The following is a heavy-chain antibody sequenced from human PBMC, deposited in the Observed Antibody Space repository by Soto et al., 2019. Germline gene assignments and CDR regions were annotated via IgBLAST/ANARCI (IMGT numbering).Heavy chain of an antibody. CDR3: AKDRWIQLWPYFDY. CDR2: ISGSGGST. D-gene: IGHD5-18*01. J-gene: IGHJ4*02. CDR1: GFTFSSYA. V-gene: IGHV3-23*01. Sequence: GGSLRLSCAASGFTFSSYAMSWVRQAPGKGLEWVSAISGSGGSTYYADSVKGRFTISRDNSKNTLYLEMNSLRAEDTAVYYCAKDRWIQLWPYFDYWGQGTLVTVSS.